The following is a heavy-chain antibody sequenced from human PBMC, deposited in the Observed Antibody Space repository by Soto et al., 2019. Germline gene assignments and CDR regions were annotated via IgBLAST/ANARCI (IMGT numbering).Heavy chain of an antibody. D-gene: IGHD5-18*01. V-gene: IGHV3-53*01. J-gene: IGHJ6*02. CDR2: IYSGGRT. Sequence: GGSLRLSCAASGFTVSSNYMSWVRQAPGKGLEWVSVIYSGGRTYYADSVKGRFTISRDSSKNTVYLQMNSLRVEDTAVYYCGRGYSYDYYGMDVWGQWTTVTVSS. CDR3: GRGYSYDYYGMDV. CDR1: GFTVSSNY.